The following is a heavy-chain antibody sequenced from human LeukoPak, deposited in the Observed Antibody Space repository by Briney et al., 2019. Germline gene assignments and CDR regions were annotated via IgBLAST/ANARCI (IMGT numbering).Heavy chain of an antibody. CDR2: INAGNGNT. J-gene: IGHJ4*02. CDR3: ARPRDMVRGVSGIFDY. CDR1: GYTFTSYA. Sequence: ASVKVSCKASGYTFTSYAMHWVRQAPGQRLEWMGWINAGNGNTKYSQKFQGRVTITRDTSASTAYMELSSLRSEDTAVYYCARPRDMVRGVSGIFDYWGQGTLVTVSS. D-gene: IGHD3-10*01. V-gene: IGHV1-3*01.